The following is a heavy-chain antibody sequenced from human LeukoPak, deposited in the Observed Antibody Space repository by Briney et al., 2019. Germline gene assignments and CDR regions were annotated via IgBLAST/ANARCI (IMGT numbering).Heavy chain of an antibody. J-gene: IGHJ4*02. CDR1: GGSFSGYY. V-gene: IGHV4-34*01. CDR3: ARGHNRDTVVVPAANFDY. D-gene: IGHD2-2*01. Sequence: SETLSLTCAVYGGSFSGYYWSWIRQPPGKGLEWIGEINHSGSTNYNPSLKSRVTISVDTSKNQFSLKLSSGTAADTAVYYCARGHNRDTVVVPAANFDYWGQGTLVTVSS. CDR2: INHSGST.